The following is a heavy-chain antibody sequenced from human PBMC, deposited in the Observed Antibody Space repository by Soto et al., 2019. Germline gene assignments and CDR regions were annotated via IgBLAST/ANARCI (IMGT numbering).Heavy chain of an antibody. CDR1: GISFTSSW. D-gene: IGHD3-3*01. Sequence: GESQKISCXCSGISFTSSWVGWVRQMPGKGLEWMGIIYPGDSDTRYSPSFEGQVTISADKSITTAYLQWSSLKASDTAMYYCARRAEYFDFWSGYYGAWGQGTLVTVSS. V-gene: IGHV5-51*01. CDR2: IYPGDSDT. CDR3: ARRAEYFDFWSGYYGA. J-gene: IGHJ5*02.